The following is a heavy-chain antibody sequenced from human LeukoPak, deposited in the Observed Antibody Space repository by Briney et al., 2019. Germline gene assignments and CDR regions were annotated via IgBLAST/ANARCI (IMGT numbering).Heavy chain of an antibody. V-gene: IGHV1-2*02. CDR1: GYTFTGYY. CDR2: INPNSGGT. Sequence: ASVKVSCTASGYTFTGYYMHWVRQAPGQGHEWMGWINPNSGGTNYAQKFQGRVTMTRDTSISTAYMELSRLRSDDTAVYYCARGQQLVTGNWFDPWGQGTLVTVSS. J-gene: IGHJ5*02. CDR3: ARGQQLVTGNWFDP. D-gene: IGHD6-13*01.